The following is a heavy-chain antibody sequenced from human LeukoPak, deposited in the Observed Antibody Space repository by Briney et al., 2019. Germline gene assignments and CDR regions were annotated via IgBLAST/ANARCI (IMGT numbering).Heavy chain of an antibody. CDR1: EFTFSSYA. Sequence: GGSLRLSCAASEFTFSSYAMHWVRQAPGKGLEWVAVISYDGSNKYYADSVKGRFTISRDSSKNTLYLQMNSLRAEDTAVYYCAKEIGYDSSGYRRDAFDIWGQGTMVTVSS. V-gene: IGHV3-30*18. CDR2: ISYDGSNK. D-gene: IGHD3-22*01. J-gene: IGHJ3*02. CDR3: AKEIGYDSSGYRRDAFDI.